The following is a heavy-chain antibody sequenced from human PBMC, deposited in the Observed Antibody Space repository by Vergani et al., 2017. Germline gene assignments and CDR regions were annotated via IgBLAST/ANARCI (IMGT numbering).Heavy chain of an antibody. CDR3: AKDGLAYGSGSWYY. D-gene: IGHD3-10*01. V-gene: IGHV3-30*02. CDR2: IRYDGSNK. CDR1: GFSFSSFG. J-gene: IGHJ4*02. Sequence: QVQLVESGGGVVQPGGSLRLSCAASGFSFSSFGMHWVRQAPGKGLEWVTFIRYDGSNKYYADSVKGRFTISRDNSKNTVYLQMNSLRTGDTAVYYCAKDGLAYGSGSWYYWGRGTLVTVPS.